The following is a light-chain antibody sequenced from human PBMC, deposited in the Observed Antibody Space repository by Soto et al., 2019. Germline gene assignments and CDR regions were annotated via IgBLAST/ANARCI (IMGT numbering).Light chain of an antibody. Sequence: DIKLTKPPSTLSASIGDRVTITCRASQSLSGWLAWYQQTPGKAPKLLISDAFRLESGVPSRFRGSGSGTEFSLTISSLQPGDSATFYCQQYASYPWTFGRGTKVDI. V-gene: IGKV1-5*01. CDR2: DAF. J-gene: IGKJ1*01. CDR1: QSLSGW. CDR3: QQYASYPWT.